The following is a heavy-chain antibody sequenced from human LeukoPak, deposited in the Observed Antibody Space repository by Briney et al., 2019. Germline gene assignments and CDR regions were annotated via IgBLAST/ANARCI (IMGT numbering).Heavy chain of an antibody. CDR1: GFTFSSYA. J-gene: IGHJ6*02. CDR3: TKTQSSPWLSDYYYGMDV. Sequence: GGSLRLSCAASGFTFSSYAMSWVRQAPGKGLEWVSAISGSGGSTYYADSVKGRFTISRDNSKNMLYLQMNSLRAEDTAVYYCTKTQSSPWLSDYYYGMDVWGQGTTVTVSS. D-gene: IGHD6-19*01. V-gene: IGHV3-23*01. CDR2: ISGSGGST.